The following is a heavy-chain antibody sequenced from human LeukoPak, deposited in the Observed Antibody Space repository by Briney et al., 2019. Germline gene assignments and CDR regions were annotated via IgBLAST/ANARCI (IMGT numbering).Heavy chain of an antibody. V-gene: IGHV3-9*01. Sequence: GGSLRLSCAASGFTFDDYAMHWVRQVPGKGLEWVSSISWNSYNIDYAASVKGRFIISRDNAKNSLYLQMNSLRAEDTALYYCVKDINYGSGSPGGFDPWGQGTLVTVSS. D-gene: IGHD3-10*01. J-gene: IGHJ5*02. CDR1: GFTFDDYA. CDR3: VKDINYGSGSPGGFDP. CDR2: ISWNSYNI.